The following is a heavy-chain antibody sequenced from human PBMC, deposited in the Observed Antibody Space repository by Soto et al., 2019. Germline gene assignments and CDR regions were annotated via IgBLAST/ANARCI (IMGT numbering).Heavy chain of an antibody. CDR3: AKNCVYNRSGVFDY. J-gene: IGHJ4*02. Sequence: GGSLRLSCAASGFTFSSYARSWVRQPPGKGLEWVSAISGSGGSTYYADSVKGRFTISRATSKNTLYLLRNILSAEDTAEYYLAKNCVYNRSGVFDYWAQGPLVTAPQ. V-gene: IGHV3-23*01. D-gene: IGHD3-22*01. CDR2: ISGSGGST. CDR1: GFTFSSYA.